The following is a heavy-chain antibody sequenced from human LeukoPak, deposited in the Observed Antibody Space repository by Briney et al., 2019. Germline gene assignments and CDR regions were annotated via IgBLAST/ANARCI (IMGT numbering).Heavy chain of an antibody. CDR2: IHHSGST. CDR3: ARVVVTYAAFYFDY. Sequence: PSETLSLTCAVSGGSISSGGYSWSWLRQPPGKGLEWIANIHHSGSTFYNPSLKSRVTVSVDRSKNQFSLNLTSVTAADTAVYYCARVVVTYAAFYFDYWGQGTLVTVSS. J-gene: IGHJ4*02. V-gene: IGHV4-30-2*01. CDR1: GGSISSGGYS. D-gene: IGHD2-21*02.